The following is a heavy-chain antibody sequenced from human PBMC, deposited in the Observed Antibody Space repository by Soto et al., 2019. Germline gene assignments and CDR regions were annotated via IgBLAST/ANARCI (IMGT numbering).Heavy chain of an antibody. V-gene: IGHV3-30*18. D-gene: IGHD6-19*01. CDR1: GFTFRSYG. CDR2: ISYDGSNK. Sequence: QVQLVESGGGVVQPGRSLRLSCAASGFTFRSYGMHWVRQAPGKGLEWVAVISYDGSNKFYADSVKGRFTISRDNSKNTLYLQVNSLRAEDTAMYCCAKDYGSGWTMGDFWGQGTLVTVSS. CDR3: AKDYGSGWTMGDF. J-gene: IGHJ4*02.